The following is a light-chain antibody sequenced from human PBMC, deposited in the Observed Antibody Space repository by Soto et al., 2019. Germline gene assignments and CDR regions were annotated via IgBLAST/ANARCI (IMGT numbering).Light chain of an antibody. CDR1: QGIRDD. CDR2: GAS. J-gene: IGKJ2*01. V-gene: IGKV1-6*01. Sequence: AVQMTQSPSSLSASVGDRVTITCRASQGIRDDLSWYQQKPGKAPQLLIYGASNLQSGVPSRFSGSGSGTDFTLSISSLQPEDFATYYCLQDHNYPFTFGQGTKLEI. CDR3: LQDHNYPFT.